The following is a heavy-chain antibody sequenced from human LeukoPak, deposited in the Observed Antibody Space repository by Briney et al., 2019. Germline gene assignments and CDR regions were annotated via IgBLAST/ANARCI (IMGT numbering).Heavy chain of an antibody. Sequence: SETLSLTCTVSGGSISTSYWSWLRQSPGKGLEWIGYIYYSGSTNYNPSLKSRVTISVDTSKNQFSLKLSSVTAADTAVYYCATDGGSGSYYDYWGQGTLVTVSS. CDR2: IYYSGST. CDR3: ATDGGSGSYYDY. D-gene: IGHD3-10*01. CDR1: GGSISTSY. V-gene: IGHV4-59*01. J-gene: IGHJ4*02.